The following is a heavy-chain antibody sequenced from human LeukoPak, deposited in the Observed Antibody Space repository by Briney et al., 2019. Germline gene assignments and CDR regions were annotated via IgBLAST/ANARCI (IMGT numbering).Heavy chain of an antibody. V-gene: IGHV3-48*04. J-gene: IGHJ4*02. D-gene: IGHD3-22*01. CDR3: ARDRSGLGKDYDSSGAIDY. Sequence: GGSLRLSCAASGFTFSSYSMNWVRQAPGKGLEWVSYISSSSSTIYYADSVKGRFTISRDNAKNSLYLQMNSLRAEDTAVYYCARDRSGLGKDYDSSGAIDYWGQGTLVTVSS. CDR1: GFTFSSYS. CDR2: ISSSSSTI.